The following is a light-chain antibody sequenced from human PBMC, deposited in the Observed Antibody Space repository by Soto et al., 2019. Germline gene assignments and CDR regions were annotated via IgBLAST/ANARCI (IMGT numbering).Light chain of an antibody. CDR1: QDISSY. CDR2: GAS. V-gene: IGKV1-9*01. J-gene: IGKJ5*01. CDR3: LQHNSYPIT. Sequence: DIQITQSPSFLSASVGDRVTITCRASQDISSYLGWYQQKPGEAPKLLIYGASTLQSGVPSRFSGSGSGTEFTLTISSLQPEDFATYYCLQHNSYPITFGQGTRLEIK.